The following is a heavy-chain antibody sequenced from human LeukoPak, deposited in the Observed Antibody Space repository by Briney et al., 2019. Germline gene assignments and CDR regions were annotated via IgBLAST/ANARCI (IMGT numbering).Heavy chain of an antibody. Sequence: GGSLRLSCAASGFTFSRYAMSWVRQAPGKGLEWVSAISGSGGSTYYADSVKGRFTISRDNSKNTLYLQMNSLRAEDTAVYYCAKDRYNWNDEYYFDYWGQGTLVTVSS. V-gene: IGHV3-23*01. CDR2: ISGSGGST. J-gene: IGHJ4*02. D-gene: IGHD1-1*01. CDR3: AKDRYNWNDEYYFDY. CDR1: GFTFSRYA.